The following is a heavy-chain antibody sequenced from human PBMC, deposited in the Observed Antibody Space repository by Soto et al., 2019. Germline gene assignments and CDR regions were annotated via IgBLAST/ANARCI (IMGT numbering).Heavy chain of an antibody. CDR3: AKSLPRSSGFIDY. V-gene: IGHV3-23*01. CDR2: IRGASEST. D-gene: IGHD6-25*01. J-gene: IGHJ4*02. CDR1: GFTFSKFD. Sequence: GGSLRLSCAASGFTFSKFDMSWLRQAPGKGLEWVSNIRGASESTYYADSVKGRFTIFRDNSRDTLYLQMNRLSAEDTAVYYCAKSLPRSSGFIDYWGQGTLVTVSS.